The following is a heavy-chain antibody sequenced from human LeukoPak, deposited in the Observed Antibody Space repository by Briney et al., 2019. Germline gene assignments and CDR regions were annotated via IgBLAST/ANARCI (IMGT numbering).Heavy chain of an antibody. CDR3: ARGEMATIYY. Sequence: PSETLSLTCTVSGYSISSGYYWGWIRQPPGKGLEWIGSIYHSGSTYYNPSLKSRVTISVDTSKNQFSLKLSSVTAADTAVYYCARGEMATIYYWGQGTLVTVSS. V-gene: IGHV4-38-2*02. CDR2: IYHSGST. D-gene: IGHD5-24*01. CDR1: GYSISSGYY. J-gene: IGHJ4*02.